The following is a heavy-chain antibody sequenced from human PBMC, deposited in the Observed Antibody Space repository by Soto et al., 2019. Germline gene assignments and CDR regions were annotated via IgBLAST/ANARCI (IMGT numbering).Heavy chain of an antibody. J-gene: IGHJ5*02. D-gene: IGHD6-19*01. V-gene: IGHV1-8*01. CDR3: ARGRNRYRYSSGWALFDP. Sequence: ASVKVSCKASGYTFTSYDINWVRQATGQGLEWMGWMNPNSGNTGYAQKFQGRVTMTRNTSISTAYMELSSLRSEDTAVYYCARGRNRYRYSSGWALFDPWGQGTLVTVSS. CDR1: GYTFTSYD. CDR2: MNPNSGNT.